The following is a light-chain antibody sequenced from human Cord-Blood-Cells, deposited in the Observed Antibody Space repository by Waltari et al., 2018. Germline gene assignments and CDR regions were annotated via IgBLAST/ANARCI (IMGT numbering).Light chain of an antibody. CDR3: MQSIQLPLT. Sequence: DIVMTQTPLSLSVTPGQPASISCKSSQSLLHSDGNTYLYWYLQKPGQSPQLLIYEVSNLFSGVPDRFSGSGSGTDFTLKISRVEAEDVGVYYCMQSIQLPLTFGGGTKVEIK. CDR1: QSLLHSDGNTY. V-gene: IGKV2D-29*02. CDR2: EVS. J-gene: IGKJ4*01.